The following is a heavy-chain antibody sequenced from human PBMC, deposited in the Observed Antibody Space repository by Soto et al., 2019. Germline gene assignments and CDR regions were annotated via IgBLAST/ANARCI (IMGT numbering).Heavy chain of an antibody. CDR3: ARWWSGSRQGFDP. V-gene: IGHV4-30-4*01. D-gene: IGHD3-3*01. CDR2: IYYSGST. J-gene: IGHJ5*02. CDR1: GCSISSGDYY. Sequence: SETLSLTCTVSGCSISSGDYYLSWIRQPPGKGLEWIGYIYYSGSTYYNPSLKSRVTISVDTSKNQFSLKLSSVTAADTAVYYCARWWSGSRQGFDPWGQGTLVTSPQ.